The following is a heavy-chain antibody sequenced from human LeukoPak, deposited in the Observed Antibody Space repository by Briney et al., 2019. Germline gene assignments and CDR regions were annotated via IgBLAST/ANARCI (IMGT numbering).Heavy chain of an antibody. CDR1: GYTLTELS. CDR3: ARDGDRSWYRA. J-gene: IGHJ5*02. CDR2: ISAYNGNT. D-gene: IGHD6-13*01. Sequence: ASVKVSCKVSGYTLTELSMHWVRQAPGQGLEWMGWISAYNGNTNYAQKLQGRVTMTTDTSTSTAYMELRSLRSDDTAVYYCARDGDRSWYRAWGQGTLVTVSS. V-gene: IGHV1-18*01.